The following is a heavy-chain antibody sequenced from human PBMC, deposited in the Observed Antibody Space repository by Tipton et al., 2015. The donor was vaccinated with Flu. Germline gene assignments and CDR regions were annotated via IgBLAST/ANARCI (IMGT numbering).Heavy chain of an antibody. CDR2: AHHTGST. J-gene: IGHJ5*01. D-gene: IGHD4-11*01. CDR3: ARRDYSNYASVPKNWFDS. CDR1: GYPVADDYF. V-gene: IGHV4-38-2*01. Sequence: TLSLTCSVSGYPVADDYFWGWIRQPPGKGLEWIGNAHHTGSTYYNPSLKSRVTILVDRSKNHFSLKLTSVTAADTAVYYCARRDYSNYASVPKNWFDSWGQGILVTVSS.